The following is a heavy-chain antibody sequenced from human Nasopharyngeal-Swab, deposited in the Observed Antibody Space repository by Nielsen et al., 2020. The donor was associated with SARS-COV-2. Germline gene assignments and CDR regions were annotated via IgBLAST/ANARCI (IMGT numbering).Heavy chain of an antibody. J-gene: IGHJ4*02. V-gene: IGHV3-33*01. CDR3: SRCGGSCYTGKDY. CDR1: GFTFSSYG. D-gene: IGHD2-15*01. CDR2: IWYDGSNK. Sequence: GESLKISCAASGFTFSSYGMHWVRQAPGKGLEWVAVIWYDGSNKYYADPVKGRFTISRDNSKNTLYLQMNSLMTEDTAVYYCSRCGGSCYTGKDYWGQGTLVTVSS.